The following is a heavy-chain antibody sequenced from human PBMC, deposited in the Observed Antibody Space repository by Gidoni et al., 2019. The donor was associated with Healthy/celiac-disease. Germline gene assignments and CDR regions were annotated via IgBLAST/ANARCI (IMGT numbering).Heavy chain of an antibody. D-gene: IGHD4-17*01. J-gene: IGHJ4*02. CDR1: VYSFTSYW. V-gene: IGHV5-51*01. CDR3: ARHDYGDYEGNY. Sequence: VQLVQSGAELHKPGESLNISCTGSVYSFTSYWIGWVRQMPGKGLEWMGIIYPGDSDTRYSPSFQGQVTSSADKSISTAYLQWSSLKASDTAMYYCARHDYGDYEGNYWGQGTLVTVSS. CDR2: IYPGDSDT.